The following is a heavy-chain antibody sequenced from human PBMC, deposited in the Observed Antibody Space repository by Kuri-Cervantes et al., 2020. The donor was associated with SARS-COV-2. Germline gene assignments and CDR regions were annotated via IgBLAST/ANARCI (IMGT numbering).Heavy chain of an antibody. V-gene: IGHV3-66*03. CDR3: ARVGRYYGSGSAHVLVY. CDR2: IYSCGST. J-gene: IGHJ4*02. CDR1: GFTVSSNY. Sequence: GESLKISCAASGFTVSSNYMSWVRQAPGKGLEWVSVIYSCGSTYYADSVKGRFTISRDNSKNTLYLQMNSLRAEDTAVYYCARVGRYYGSGSAHVLVYWGQGTLVTVSS. D-gene: IGHD3-10*01.